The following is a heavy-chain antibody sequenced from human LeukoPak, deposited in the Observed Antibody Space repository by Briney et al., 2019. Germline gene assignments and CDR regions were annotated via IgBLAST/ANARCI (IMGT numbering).Heavy chain of an antibody. CDR2: IKQDGSEK. V-gene: IGHV3-7*01. Sequence: GGSLRLSCAASGFTFDDYGMSWVRQAPGKGLEWVANIKQDGSEKYYVDSVKGRFTISRDNAKNSLYLQMNSLRAEDTAVYYCARDSTRMLSSDYWGQGTLVTVSS. J-gene: IGHJ4*02. D-gene: IGHD2-8*01. CDR1: GFTFDDYG. CDR3: ARDSTRMLSSDY.